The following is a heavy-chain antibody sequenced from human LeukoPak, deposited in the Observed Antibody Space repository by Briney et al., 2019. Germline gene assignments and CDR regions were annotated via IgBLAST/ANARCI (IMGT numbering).Heavy chain of an antibody. J-gene: IGHJ4*02. CDR2: ISSSSSTI. CDR1: GFTFSSYS. CDR3: ARDLGYSSGWYLDY. Sequence: GGSLRLSCAASGFTFSSYSMNSGRQAPGKGLGWVSYISSSSSTIYYADSVKGRFTISRDNAKNSLYLQMNSLRAEDTAVYYCARDLGYSSGWYLDYWGQGTLVTVSS. D-gene: IGHD6-19*01. V-gene: IGHV3-48*01.